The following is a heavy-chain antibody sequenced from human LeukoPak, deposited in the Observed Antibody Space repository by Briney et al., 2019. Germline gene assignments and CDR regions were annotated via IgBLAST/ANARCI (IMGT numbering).Heavy chain of an antibody. V-gene: IGHV4-39*01. Sequence: SETLSLTCTVFGGSISSSSYYWGWIRQPPGKGLEWIGSIYYSGSTYYNPSLKSRVTISVDTSKNQFSLKLSSVTAADTAVYYCASIGWAPDYWGQGTLVTVSS. CDR2: IYYSGST. CDR3: ASIGWAPDY. J-gene: IGHJ4*02. CDR1: GGSISSSSYY. D-gene: IGHD1-26*01.